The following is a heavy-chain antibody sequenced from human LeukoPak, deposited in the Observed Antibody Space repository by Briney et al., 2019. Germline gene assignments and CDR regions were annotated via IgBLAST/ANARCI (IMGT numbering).Heavy chain of an antibody. V-gene: IGHV3-33*01. CDR3: ARPTYSGSYYWFDY. CDR1: GFTFSSYG. Sequence: GGSLRLSCAASGFTFSSYGMHWVRQAPGKGLEWVAVIWYDGSNKYYADSVKGRFTISRDNSKNTPYLQMNSLRAEDTAVYYCARPTYSGSYYWFDYWGQGTLVTVSS. D-gene: IGHD1-26*01. CDR2: IWYDGSNK. J-gene: IGHJ4*02.